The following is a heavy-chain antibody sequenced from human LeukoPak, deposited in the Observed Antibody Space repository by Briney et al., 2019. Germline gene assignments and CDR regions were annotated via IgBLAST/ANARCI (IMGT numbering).Heavy chain of an antibody. J-gene: IGHJ3*02. CDR2: ISGSGGST. V-gene: IGHV3-23*01. D-gene: IGHD1-26*01. Sequence: AGGSLRLSCAASGFTFSSYAMSWVRQAPGKGLEWVSAISGSGGSTYYADSVKGRFTISRDNSKNTLYLQMNSLRAEDTAVYYCAREWELPTGGGAFDIWGQGTMVTVSS. CDR1: GFTFSSYA. CDR3: AREWELPTGGGAFDI.